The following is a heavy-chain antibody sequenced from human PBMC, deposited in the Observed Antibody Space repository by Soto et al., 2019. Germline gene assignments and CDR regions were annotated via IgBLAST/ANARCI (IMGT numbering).Heavy chain of an antibody. CDR2: ISSSSSYT. Sequence: QVQLVESGGGLVKPGGSLRLSCAASGFTFSDYYMSWIRQAPGKGLEWVSYISSSSSYTNYADSVKGRFTISRDNARNSRYLQMNSLRAEDTAVYYGARGGHLSSWLHYWGQGTLVTVSS. V-gene: IGHV3-11*05. D-gene: IGHD6-13*01. CDR1: GFTFSDYY. CDR3: ARGGHLSSWLHY. J-gene: IGHJ4*02.